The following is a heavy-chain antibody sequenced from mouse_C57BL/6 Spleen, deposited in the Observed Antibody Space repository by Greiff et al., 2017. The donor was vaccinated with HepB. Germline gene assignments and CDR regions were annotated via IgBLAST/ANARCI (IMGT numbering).Heavy chain of an antibody. V-gene: IGHV5-17*01. CDR3: ARRGTGVAKGGYYAMDY. D-gene: IGHD1-1*01. CDR2: ISSGSSTI. Sequence: EVKLEESGGGLVKPGGSLKLSCAASGFTFSDYGMHWVRQAPEKGLEWVAYISSGSSTIYYADTVKGRFTISRDNAKNTLFLQMTSLRSEDTAMYYCARRGTGVAKGGYYAMDYWGQGTSVTVSS. CDR1: GFTFSDYG. J-gene: IGHJ4*01.